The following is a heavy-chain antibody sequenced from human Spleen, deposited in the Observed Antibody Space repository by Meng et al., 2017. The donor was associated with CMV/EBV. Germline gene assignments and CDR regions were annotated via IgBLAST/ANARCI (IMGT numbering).Heavy chain of an antibody. CDR3: AKVVVSSWFDP. Sequence: GESLKISCAASGFTFSSYEMTWVRQAPGKGLEWVSVIYSGGGRTYYADSVKGRFTISRDNSKNTLYLQMNSLRAEDTAVYYCAKVVVSSWFDPWGQGTLVTVS. J-gene: IGHJ5*02. D-gene: IGHD3-16*02. CDR2: IYSGGGRT. V-gene: IGHV3-23*03. CDR1: GFTFSSYE.